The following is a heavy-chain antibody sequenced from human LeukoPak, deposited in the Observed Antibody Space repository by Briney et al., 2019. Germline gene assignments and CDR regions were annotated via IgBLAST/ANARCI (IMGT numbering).Heavy chain of an antibody. CDR1: GFTFSKYW. D-gene: IGHD6-19*01. CDR2: INTDGTVT. Sequence: GGSLILSCAASGFTFSKYWMLWVRQAPGKGLESVSRINTDGTVTTYADSVKGRFTVSRDNADNPMFLQMNSVRDEDTAVYYCATKQWLAPPPDSWGQGTPVTVSS. J-gene: IGHJ4*02. CDR3: ATKQWLAPPPDS. V-gene: IGHV3-74*01.